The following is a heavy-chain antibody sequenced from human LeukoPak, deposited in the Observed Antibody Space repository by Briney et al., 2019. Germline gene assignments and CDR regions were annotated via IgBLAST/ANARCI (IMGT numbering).Heavy chain of an antibody. Sequence: GGSLRLSSAASGFTFDNYAMNWVRQAPGKGLEWVSGISDRDGNTKYADSVTGRFTISRDNSKNTLYLQMNSLRAEDTAVYFCTKTTRPLGALDYWGQGTLVAVSS. CDR1: GFTFDNYA. CDR2: ISDRDGNT. CDR3: TKTTRPLGALDY. D-gene: IGHD1-26*01. J-gene: IGHJ4*02. V-gene: IGHV3-23*01.